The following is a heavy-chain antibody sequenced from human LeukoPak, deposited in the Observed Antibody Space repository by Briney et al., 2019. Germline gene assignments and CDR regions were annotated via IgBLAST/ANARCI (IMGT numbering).Heavy chain of an antibody. Sequence: GGSLRLSCAASGFTFTNAWMMWVRQAPGKGLEWVGRMKSETDGGTTDYVAPVQGRFTISRDDSKNTLYLEMNSLKTEDTVVYYCTTSTTYCIDCNCPLYYYGMDVCGQGTTVIVSS. D-gene: IGHD2-15*01. V-gene: IGHV3-15*01. CDR2: MKSETDGGTT. J-gene: IGHJ6*02. CDR1: GFTFTNAW. CDR3: TTSTTYCIDCNCPLYYYGMDV.